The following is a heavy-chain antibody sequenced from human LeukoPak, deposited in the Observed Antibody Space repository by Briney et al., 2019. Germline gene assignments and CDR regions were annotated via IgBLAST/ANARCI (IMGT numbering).Heavy chain of an antibody. J-gene: IGHJ1*01. CDR1: GFAVSNNY. CDR2: IYGGGST. D-gene: IGHD3-22*01. V-gene: IGHV3-53*04. Sequence: HTGGSLRLSCAASGFAVSNNYMSWVRQAPGKGLEWVSIIYGGGSTDYADSVNGRLTSSIHNSKNTLFLQMNSLITEDTAVYYCARAYASSGYWPEYFHHWGQGTLDTVSS. CDR3: ARAYASSGYWPEYFHH.